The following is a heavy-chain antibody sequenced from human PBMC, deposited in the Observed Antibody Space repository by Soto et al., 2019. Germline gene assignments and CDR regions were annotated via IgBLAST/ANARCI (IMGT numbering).Heavy chain of an antibody. J-gene: IGHJ6*02. V-gene: IGHV4-30-4*01. CDR2: IYYSGST. Sequence: SETLSLTRTVSGGSISSGDYYWSWIRQPPGKGLEWIGYIYYSGSTYYNPSLKSRVTISVDTSKNQCSLKLSSVTAADTAVYYFARYHYDSSGYYYKTYYYYYGMDVWGQGTTVTVSS. CDR1: GGSISSGDYY. D-gene: IGHD3-22*01. CDR3: ARYHYDSSGYYYKTYYYYYGMDV.